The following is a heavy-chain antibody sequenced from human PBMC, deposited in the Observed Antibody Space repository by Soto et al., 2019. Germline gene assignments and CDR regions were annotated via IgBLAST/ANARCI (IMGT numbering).Heavy chain of an antibody. J-gene: IGHJ2*01. CDR3: ARFNWYFDL. CDR2: IYYRGST. CDR1: GGSISSYY. Sequence: QVQLQESCPGLVKPSETLSLTCTVSGGSISSYYWSWIRQPPGKGLEWIGYIYYRGSTNYNPSLKSRVTISVDTSKNQFSLKLSSVTAADTAKYYCARFNWYFDLWGRGTLVTVSS. V-gene: IGHV4-59*01.